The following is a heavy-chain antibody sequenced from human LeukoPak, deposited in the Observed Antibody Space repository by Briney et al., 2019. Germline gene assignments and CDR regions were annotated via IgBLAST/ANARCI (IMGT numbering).Heavy chain of an antibody. CDR2: ISGGPVST. V-gene: IGHV3-23*01. CDR1: GFTFSSYG. D-gene: IGHD2-15*01. CDR3: AKSGRYCSGGSCYQEASLDY. Sequence: QTGGSLRLSCAASGFTFSSYGMSWVRQAPGKGLEWVSGISGGPVSTNYADSVKGRFTISRDNSKNTLYLQMNTLRAEDTAIYYCAKSGRYCSGGSCYQEASLDYWGQGTLVTVSS. J-gene: IGHJ4*02.